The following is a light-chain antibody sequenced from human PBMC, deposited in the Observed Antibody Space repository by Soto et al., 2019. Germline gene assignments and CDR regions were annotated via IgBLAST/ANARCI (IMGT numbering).Light chain of an antibody. CDR3: QQYGSSPPWT. V-gene: IGKV3-20*01. J-gene: IGKJ1*01. CDR1: QSVSSSY. Sequence: EIVLTQSPGTLSFSPGERATLSFTASQSVSSSYLAWYQQKPGQAPRLLIYGASSRATGIPDRFSGSGSGTDFTLTVSRLEPDDVAVDYCQQYGSSPPWTCGQGTKVEIK. CDR2: GAS.